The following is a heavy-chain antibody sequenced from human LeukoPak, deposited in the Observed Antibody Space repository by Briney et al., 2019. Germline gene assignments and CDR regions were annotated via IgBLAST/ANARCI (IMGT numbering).Heavy chain of an antibody. Sequence: PGGSLRLSCAASGFTFSSYAMSWVRHTPGKGLVWVSRIKGDGSSTSYADSVKGRFTISRDNAKNTLYLQMNSLRAEDTAVYYCARDGYSFGHDFDYWGQGTPVTVSS. CDR3: ARDGYSFGHDFDY. J-gene: IGHJ4*02. D-gene: IGHD5-18*01. CDR1: GFTFSSYA. V-gene: IGHV3-74*01. CDR2: IKGDGSST.